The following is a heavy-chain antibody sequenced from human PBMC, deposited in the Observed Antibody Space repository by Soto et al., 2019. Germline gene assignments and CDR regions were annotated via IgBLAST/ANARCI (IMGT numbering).Heavy chain of an antibody. CDR3: ARSRREAVAGYTLDN. CDR2: VYNSGST. D-gene: IGHD6-13*01. Sequence: SETLSLTCTVSGGSISSNYWTWIRQPPGKGLEWIGYVYNSGSTNYNPSLKSRVTISEDTSKSQFSLKVNSMTAADTAVYYCARSRREAVAGYTLDNWGQGILVTAPQ. V-gene: IGHV4-59*01. CDR1: GGSISSNY. J-gene: IGHJ4*02.